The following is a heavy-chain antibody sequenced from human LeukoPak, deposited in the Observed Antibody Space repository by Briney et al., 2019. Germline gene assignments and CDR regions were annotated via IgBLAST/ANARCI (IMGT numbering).Heavy chain of an antibody. CDR3: ARLYGGYNLDY. CDR1: GGSISSTYN. D-gene: IGHD5-24*01. V-gene: IGHV4-39*01. J-gene: IGHJ4*02. CDR2: FYYSGST. Sequence: SETLSLTCIVSGGSISSTYNWGWIRQPPGKGLEWIGNFYYSGSTYYNPSLKSRVTISVDTSKNQFSLKLSSVTAADTAVYYCARLYGGYNLDYWGQGTLVTVSS.